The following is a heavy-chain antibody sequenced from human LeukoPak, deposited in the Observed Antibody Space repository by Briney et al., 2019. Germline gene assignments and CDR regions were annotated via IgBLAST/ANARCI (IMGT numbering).Heavy chain of an antibody. D-gene: IGHD6-19*01. Sequence: SETLSLTCTVPGGSISSYYWSWIRQPAGKGLEWIGHFYASGSTNYNPSLKSRVTMSVDTSKNQFSLKLNSVTAADTAVYYCARVISSGWYYLDYWGQGTLVTVSS. CDR1: GGSISSYY. V-gene: IGHV4-4*07. J-gene: IGHJ4*02. CDR2: FYASGST. CDR3: ARVISSGWYYLDY.